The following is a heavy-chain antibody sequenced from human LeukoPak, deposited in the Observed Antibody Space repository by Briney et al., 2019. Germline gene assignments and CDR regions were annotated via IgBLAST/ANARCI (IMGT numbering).Heavy chain of an antibody. CDR3: AGLRGY. CDR1: GGTFSGYY. D-gene: IGHD3/OR15-3a*01. Sequence: SETLSLTCAVYGGTFSGYYWSWIRQPPGKGLEWIGEINHSGSTNYNPSLKSRVTISVDTSKNQFSLKLSSVTAADTAVYYCAGLRGYWGQGTLVTVSS. CDR2: INHSGST. J-gene: IGHJ4*02. V-gene: IGHV4-34*08.